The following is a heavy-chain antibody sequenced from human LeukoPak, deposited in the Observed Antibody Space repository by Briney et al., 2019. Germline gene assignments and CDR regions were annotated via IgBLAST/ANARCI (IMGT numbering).Heavy chain of an antibody. D-gene: IGHD2-15*01. CDR1: GFTFSSSA. J-gene: IGHJ4*02. CDR3: AKQLGYCSDGSCYFPY. Sequence: GSLRLSCAASGFTFSSSAMSWVRQAPGKGLEWVSAISNNGGYTYYADSVQGRITISRDNSKSTLCLQMNSLRAEDTAVYYCAKQLGYCSDGSCYFPYWGQGTLVTVSS. CDR2: ISNNGGYT. V-gene: IGHV3-23*01.